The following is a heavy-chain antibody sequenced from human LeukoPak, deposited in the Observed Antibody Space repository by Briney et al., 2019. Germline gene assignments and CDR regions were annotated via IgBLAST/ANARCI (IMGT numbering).Heavy chain of an antibody. CDR2: IKQDGSEK. D-gene: IGHD6-13*01. CDR1: GFTFSSYW. V-gene: IGHV3-7*03. J-gene: IGHJ4*02. Sequence: GGSLRLSCAASGFTFSSYWMSWVRQAPGKGLEWVANIKQDGSEKYYVDSVKGRFAISRDNSKNTLYLQLNSLKTEDTAVYYCTTDFRRRIAAAGTGYWGQGTLVTVSS. CDR3: TTDFRRRIAAAGTGY.